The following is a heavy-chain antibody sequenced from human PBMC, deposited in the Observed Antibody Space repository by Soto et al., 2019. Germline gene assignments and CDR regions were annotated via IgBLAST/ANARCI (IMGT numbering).Heavy chain of an antibody. CDR2: FIPILDMA. CDR1: GGTFNTYT. CDR3: AITYCRDNSCPRDFDF. D-gene: IGHD2-21*01. Sequence: QVQVVQSGAEVKKPESSVKVSCKPSGGTFNTYTVNWVRLAPGHGLEWMGRFIPILDMAHYAQKFQDRVTITADRPPFTAYMELNSLTSDDTAVYYCAITYCRDNSCPRDFDFWGPGTRVTVSS. J-gene: IGHJ4*02. V-gene: IGHV1-69*02.